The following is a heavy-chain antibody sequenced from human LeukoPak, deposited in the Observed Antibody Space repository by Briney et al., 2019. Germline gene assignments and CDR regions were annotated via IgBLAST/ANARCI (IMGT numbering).Heavy chain of an antibody. Sequence: ASVKVSCKASGYTFTSYDINWVRQATGQGLEWMGWMNPNSGNTGYAQKFQGRVTMTRDTSISTAYMELSSLRSEDTAVYYCARAGYSSSWYFPFDYWGQGTLVTVSS. D-gene: IGHD6-13*01. V-gene: IGHV1-8*01. CDR1: GYTFTSYD. CDR2: MNPNSGNT. J-gene: IGHJ4*02. CDR3: ARAGYSSSWYFPFDY.